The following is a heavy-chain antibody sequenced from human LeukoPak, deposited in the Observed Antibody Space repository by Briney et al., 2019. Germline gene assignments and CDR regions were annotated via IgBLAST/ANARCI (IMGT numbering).Heavy chain of an antibody. V-gene: IGHV4-39*01. Sequence: NPSETLSLTCTVSEGSISRSSYYWGWVRQTPGEGLDWIGSIYYSGITYYNPSLQGRVTMSVDTSKNQFSLKLNSVSVADTAVYYCARLRVTTGFDYWDQGIPVTVSS. J-gene: IGHJ4*02. CDR2: IYYSGIT. D-gene: IGHD2-21*02. CDR3: ARLRVTTGFDY. CDR1: EGSISRSSYY.